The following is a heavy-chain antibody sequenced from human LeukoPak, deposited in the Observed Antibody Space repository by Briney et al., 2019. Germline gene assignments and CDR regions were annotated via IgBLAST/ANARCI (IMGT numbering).Heavy chain of an antibody. CDR1: GFTFSSYW. V-gene: IGHV3-7*01. J-gene: IGHJ5*02. Sequence: GSLRLSCAASGFTFSSYWMSWVRQAPGKGLEWVANIKQDGSEKYYVDSVKGRFTISRDNAKNSLYLQVNSLRAEDTAVYYCARGVTGTTPRNNWLAPWAQGTLVTVPS. D-gene: IGHD1-7*01. CDR2: IKQDGSEK. CDR3: ARGVTGTTPRNNWLAP.